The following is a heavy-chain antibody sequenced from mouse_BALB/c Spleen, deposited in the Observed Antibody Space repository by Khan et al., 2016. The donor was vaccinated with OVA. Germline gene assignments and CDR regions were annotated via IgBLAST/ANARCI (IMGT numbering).Heavy chain of an antibody. V-gene: IGHV4-1*02. CDR3: VREDGYDGPRFAY. Sequence: EVKLLESGGGPVQPGGSLKVSCAASGFEFSRYWMSWVRQAPGKGLEWIGEINPDSSTINYTPSLKGKFIISRDNAKNTLYLQMSKVRSEDTDLYYCVREDGYDGPRFAYWGQGTLVTVSA. D-gene: IGHD2-2*01. CDR2: INPDSSTI. CDR1: GFEFSRYW. J-gene: IGHJ3*01.